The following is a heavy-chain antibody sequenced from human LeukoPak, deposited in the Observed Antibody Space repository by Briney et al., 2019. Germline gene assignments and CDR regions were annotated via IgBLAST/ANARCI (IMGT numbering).Heavy chain of an antibody. CDR1: GFTFSSYA. CDR2: ISGSGGST. Sequence: PGGSLRLSCAASGFTFSSYAMSWVRQAPGKGLEWASAISGSGGSTYYADSVKGRFTISRDNSKNTLYLQMNGLRAEDTAVYYCAKDLEPDIVQPWLIDYWGQGTLVTVSS. V-gene: IGHV3-23*01. CDR3: AKDLEPDIVQPWLIDY. J-gene: IGHJ4*02. D-gene: IGHD2-8*01.